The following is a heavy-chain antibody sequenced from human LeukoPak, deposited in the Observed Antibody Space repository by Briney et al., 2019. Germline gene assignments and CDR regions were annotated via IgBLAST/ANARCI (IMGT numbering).Heavy chain of an antibody. CDR1: GGSISSGGYY. V-gene: IGHV4-31*03. Sequence: PSETLSLTCTVSGGSISSGGYYWSWIRQHPGKGLEWIGYIYYSGSTCYNPSLKSRVTISVDTSKNQFSLKLSSVTAADTAVYYCARSPPVAAAGTKNAWFDPWGQGTLVTVSS. CDR3: ARSPPVAAAGTKNAWFDP. CDR2: IYYSGST. J-gene: IGHJ5*02. D-gene: IGHD6-13*01.